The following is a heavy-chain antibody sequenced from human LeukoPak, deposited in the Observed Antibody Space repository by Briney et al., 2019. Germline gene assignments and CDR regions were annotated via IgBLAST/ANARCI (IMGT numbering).Heavy chain of an antibody. J-gene: IGHJ3*02. CDR1: GGSFSGYY. D-gene: IGHD6-6*01. V-gene: IGHV4-34*01. Sequence: SETLSLTCAVYGGSFSGYYWSWIRQPPGKGLEWIGEINHSGSTNYNPSLKSRVTISVDTSKNQFSLKLSSVTAADTAVYYCARPSRVAARNDAFDIWGQGTMVTVSS. CDR2: INHSGST. CDR3: ARPSRVAARNDAFDI.